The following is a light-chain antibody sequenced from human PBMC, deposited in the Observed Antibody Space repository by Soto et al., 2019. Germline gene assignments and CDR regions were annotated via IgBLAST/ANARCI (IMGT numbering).Light chain of an antibody. V-gene: IGKV3-20*01. CDR3: QQYGNSPYT. J-gene: IGKJ2*01. CDR2: GAS. CDR1: QSVSSSY. Sequence: DIVLTQSPGTLSLSPGERATLSCRASQSVSSSYLAWYQQKPGQAPRLLMYGASSRATGIPDRFSGSGSGTDFTLTLSRLEPEDFAVYYCQQYGNSPYTFGQGTKLEIK.